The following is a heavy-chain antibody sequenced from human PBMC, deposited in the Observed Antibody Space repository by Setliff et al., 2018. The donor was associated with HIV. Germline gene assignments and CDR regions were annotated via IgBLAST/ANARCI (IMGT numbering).Heavy chain of an antibody. CDR2: ITATGGST. Sequence: PGGSLRLSCTASGFTFSSYAMSWVRQAPGKGLEWISAITATGGSTYYSDSVKGRFTISRDNSKNMLYLQMNSLRAEDTAVYYCARDPRAAAAINWFDPWGQGTQVTVSS. CDR3: ARDPRAAAAINWFDP. J-gene: IGHJ5*02. CDR1: GFTFSSYA. V-gene: IGHV3-23*01. D-gene: IGHD6-13*01.